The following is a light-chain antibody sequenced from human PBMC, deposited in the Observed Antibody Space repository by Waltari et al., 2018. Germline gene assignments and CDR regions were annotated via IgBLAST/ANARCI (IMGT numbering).Light chain of an antibody. CDR3: QQANSFPFT. J-gene: IGKJ4*01. Sequence: DIQMTQSPSSVSAYVGDPVPITCRASQGISIWLAWYQQKPGRTPDLLIYAASSLQSGVPSRFSGSGSGTDFTLTITRLQPEDFATYYCQQANSFPFTFGGGTKVEI. V-gene: IGKV1D-12*01. CDR1: QGISIW. CDR2: AAS.